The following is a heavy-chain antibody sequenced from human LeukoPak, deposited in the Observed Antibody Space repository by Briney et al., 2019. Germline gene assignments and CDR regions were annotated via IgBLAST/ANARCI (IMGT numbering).Heavy chain of an antibody. CDR1: GFTFSSYA. J-gene: IGHJ6*02. CDR3: ARGAPSSSIRAHQHYYYYYYGMDV. CDR2: ISYDGSNK. V-gene: IGHV3-30-3*01. D-gene: IGHD6-6*01. Sequence: GGSLRLSCAASGFTFSSYAMHWVRQAPGKGLEWVAVISYDGSNKYYADSVKGRFTISRDNSKNTLYLQMNSLRAEDTAVYYCARGAPSSSIRAHQHYYYYYYGMDVWGQGTTVTVSS.